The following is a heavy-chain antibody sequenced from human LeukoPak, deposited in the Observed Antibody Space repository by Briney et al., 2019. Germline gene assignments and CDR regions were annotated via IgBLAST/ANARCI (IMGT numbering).Heavy chain of an antibody. D-gene: IGHD5-12*01. Sequence: ASVKVSCKASGFTFKNYGFRWVRQAPGQGLQWMGWISADNGNTKYAQNLQGRVIMTTDRSTGTAYVELTSLQSDDTAVYYCARDRRGYSAYDGEGFDYWGQGTLVTVSS. J-gene: IGHJ4*02. CDR3: ARDRRGYSAYDGEGFDY. V-gene: IGHV1-18*04. CDR2: ISADNGNT. CDR1: GFTFKNYG.